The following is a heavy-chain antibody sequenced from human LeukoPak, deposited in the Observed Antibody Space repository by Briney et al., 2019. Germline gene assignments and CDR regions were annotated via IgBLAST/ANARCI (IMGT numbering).Heavy chain of an antibody. J-gene: IGHJ6*02. D-gene: IGHD4-11*01. CDR3: ARGFDYSRYYGMDV. V-gene: IGHV4-34*01. CDR1: GGPFRESY. CDR2: INHSGST. Sequence: PSETLSLTCAVYGGPFRESYWSWIRHPPRKGLEWIGEINHSGSTNYNPSLKSRVTILLDKSKNQFSLKLSSVTAADTAVYYCARGFDYSRYYGMDVWGQGTTVTVSS.